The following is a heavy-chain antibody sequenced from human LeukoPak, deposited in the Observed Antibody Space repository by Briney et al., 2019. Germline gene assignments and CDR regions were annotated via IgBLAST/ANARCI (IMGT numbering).Heavy chain of an antibody. CDR2: IYSGVST. J-gene: IGHJ4*02. CDR3: AREEVY. Sequence: GGSLRLSCAASGFTVSSNYMTWVRQAPGKGLEWVSIIYSGVSTYYADSVKGRFTISRDNSKNTLYLQMNSLRAEDTAVYYCAREEVYWGQGTLVTVSS. CDR1: GFTVSSNY. V-gene: IGHV3-66*01.